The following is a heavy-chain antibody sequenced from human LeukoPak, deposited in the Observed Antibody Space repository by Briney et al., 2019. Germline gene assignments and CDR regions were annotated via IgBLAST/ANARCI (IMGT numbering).Heavy chain of an antibody. CDR3: ARKPGRGRFLEWWVGLDMDV. CDR1: VYTFTSYD. J-gene: IGHJ6*03. CDR2: MNPDSGNT. Sequence: ASVRLSCKPSVYTFTSYDINWVRQATGHGLEWMGWMNPDSGNTGYAQTFHGRVTMTWNTSITTPYIELSSLRSEDTAVYYCARKPGRGRFLEWWVGLDMDVWGKGTTVTVSS. D-gene: IGHD3-3*01. V-gene: IGHV1-8*01.